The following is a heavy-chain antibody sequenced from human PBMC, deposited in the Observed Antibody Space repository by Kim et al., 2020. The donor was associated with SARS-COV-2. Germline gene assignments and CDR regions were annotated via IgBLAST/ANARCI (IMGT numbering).Heavy chain of an antibody. CDR2: ISGSGGST. CDR3: AKARSTVRGYYYGMDV. D-gene: IGHD3-10*01. CDR1: GFTFSSYA. J-gene: IGHJ6*02. Sequence: GGSLRLSCAASGFTFSSYAMSWVRQAPGKGLEWVSAISGSGGSTYYADSVKGRFTISRDNSKNTLYLQMNSLRAEDTAVYYCAKARSTVRGYYYGMDVWCQGTTVTVSS. V-gene: IGHV3-23*01.